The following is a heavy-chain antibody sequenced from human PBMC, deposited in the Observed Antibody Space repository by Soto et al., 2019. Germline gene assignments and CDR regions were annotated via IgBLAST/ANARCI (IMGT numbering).Heavy chain of an antibody. D-gene: IGHD2-2*01. CDR2: LSDGGGST. CDR1: GFTFSNYA. CDR3: AKGGTTSPYNWFEP. Sequence: GWSLRLSCAASGFTFSNYAMSWVRQAPGKGLEWVSGLSDGGGSTFYTDSVKGRFTISRDNAKNTLYLQMSSLRAEDTAVYYCAKGGTTSPYNWFEPWGEGTLVTVSS. J-gene: IGHJ5*02. V-gene: IGHV3-23*01.